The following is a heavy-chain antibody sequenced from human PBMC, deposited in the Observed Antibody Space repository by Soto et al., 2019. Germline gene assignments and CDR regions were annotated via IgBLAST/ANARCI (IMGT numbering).Heavy chain of an antibody. CDR3: ARGGYCSGGSCYSNYYYGMDV. D-gene: IGHD2-15*01. CDR2: IIPMFGTA. CDR1: GGTFSSYA. Sequence: SVKVSCKASGGTFSSYAISWVRQAPGQGLEWMGGIIPMFGTANYAQKFQGRVTITAXXXXXXAXMXLXXLXSEDTAVYYCARGGYCSGGSCYSNYYYGMDVWG. V-gene: IGHV1-69*06. J-gene: IGHJ6*02.